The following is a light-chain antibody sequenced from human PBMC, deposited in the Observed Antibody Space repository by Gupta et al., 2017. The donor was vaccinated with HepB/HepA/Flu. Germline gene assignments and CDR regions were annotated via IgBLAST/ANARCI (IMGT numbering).Light chain of an antibody. CDR3: QQYSSAPRT. Sequence: EIVLTQSPGTLSLSPGERATLSCRASQTVSSNYLAWYQQKPGQAPRLFLYGASSRATGIPDRFSGSGSGTEFTLTISRLEPEDFAVYYCQQYSSAPRTFGQGTRVEIK. V-gene: IGKV3-20*01. CDR2: GAS. CDR1: QTVSSNY. J-gene: IGKJ1*01.